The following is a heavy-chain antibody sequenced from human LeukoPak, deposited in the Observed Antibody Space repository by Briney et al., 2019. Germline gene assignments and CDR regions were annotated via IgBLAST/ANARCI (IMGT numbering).Heavy chain of an antibody. CDR3: ARKRFFEWSYAFDI. CDR1: GGSISGTNW. Sequence: SETLSLTCAVSGGSISGTNWLGSVRQSPGEGLEWSGDIYHSGSTNYNPSLTSRVTISVDTSKNQFSLRLRSVTAADTAAYYCARKRFFEWSYAFDIWCQGTMLTVSS. J-gene: IGHJ3*02. CDR2: IYHSGST. D-gene: IGHD3-3*01. V-gene: IGHV4-4*02.